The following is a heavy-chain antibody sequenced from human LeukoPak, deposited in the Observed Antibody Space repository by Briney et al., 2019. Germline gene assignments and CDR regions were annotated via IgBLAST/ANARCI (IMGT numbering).Heavy chain of an antibody. CDR3: AKSYYDSSGAPPTAGFDI. D-gene: IGHD3-22*01. CDR1: GFTFSSYA. J-gene: IGHJ3*02. CDR2: ISGSGGST. Sequence: GGSLRLSCAASGFTFSSYAMSWVRQAPGKGLEWVSAISGSGGSTYYADSVKGRFTISRDNSKNTLYLQMNSLRAEDTAVYYCAKSYYDSSGAPPTAGFDIWGQGTMATVSS. V-gene: IGHV3-23*01.